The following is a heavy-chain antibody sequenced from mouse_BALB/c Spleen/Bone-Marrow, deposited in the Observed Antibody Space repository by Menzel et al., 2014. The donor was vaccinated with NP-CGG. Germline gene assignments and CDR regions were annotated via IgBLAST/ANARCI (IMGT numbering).Heavy chain of an antibody. CDR3: ARGNPLYAMDD. V-gene: IGHV1-7*01. Sequence: QVQLQQSGAELAKPGASVKMSCKASGYTFTSYWMHWVKQWPGQGLEWIGYINPSTGYTDYNQKFNDKATLTADKSSSTACMQLSSLTSKDSAVYYCARGNPLYAMDDWGQGLPSTVSP. D-gene: IGHD2-1*01. CDR2: INPSTGYT. J-gene: IGHJ4*01. CDR1: GYTFTSYW.